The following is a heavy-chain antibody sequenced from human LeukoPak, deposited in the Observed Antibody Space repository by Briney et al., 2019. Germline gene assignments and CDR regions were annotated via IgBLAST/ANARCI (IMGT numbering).Heavy chain of an antibody. CDR3: ARSRYDYVWGSYRYTPAEYFQH. Sequence: GGSLRLSCAASGFTFSSYSMNWVRQAPGKGLEWVSSISSSSSYIYYADSVKGRFTISRDNAKTSLYLQMNSLRAEDTAVYYCARSRYDYVWGSYRYTPAEYFQHWGQGTLVTVSS. CDR2: ISSSSSYI. CDR1: GFTFSSYS. V-gene: IGHV3-21*01. D-gene: IGHD3-16*02. J-gene: IGHJ1*01.